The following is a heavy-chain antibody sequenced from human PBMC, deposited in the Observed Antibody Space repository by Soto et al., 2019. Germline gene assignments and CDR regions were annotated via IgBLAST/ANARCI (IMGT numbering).Heavy chain of an antibody. Sequence: QVQLVQSRAEVKKPGSSVRVSCRASEGTFNSHVVSWVRQAPGQGLQWMGGILPLFGTTNYAHQLEGRVTIPADSSTTTPYLELTGLTPGDPAGYYCARGDILFESSQKSSQYGLDVWGQGTTVIVSS. CDR2: ILPLFGTT. CDR3: ARGDILFESSQKSSQYGLDV. V-gene: IGHV1-69*01. J-gene: IGHJ6*02. D-gene: IGHD3-10*01. CDR1: EGTFNSHV.